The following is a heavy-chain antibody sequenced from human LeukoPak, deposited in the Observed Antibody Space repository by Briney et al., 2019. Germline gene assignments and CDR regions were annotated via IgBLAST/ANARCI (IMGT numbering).Heavy chain of an antibody. CDR3: ARRMYGGYVLHYFDY. V-gene: IGHV4-61*02. CDR1: GGSISSGSYY. Sequence: PSETLSLTCTVSGGSISSGSYYWTWIRQPAGKGLEWIGRMYTSGSANYNPSLKSRVTISVDTSKNQFSLELSSVTAADTAVYYCARRMYGGYVLHYFDYWGQGTLVTVSS. J-gene: IGHJ4*02. D-gene: IGHD5-12*01. CDR2: MYTSGSA.